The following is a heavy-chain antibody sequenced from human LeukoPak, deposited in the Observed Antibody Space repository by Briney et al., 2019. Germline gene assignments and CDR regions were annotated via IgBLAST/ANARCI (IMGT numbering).Heavy chain of an antibody. J-gene: IGHJ5*02. CDR1: GFTFTNAW. CDR3: ARGDCSGGSCRDIYNWFDP. D-gene: IGHD2-15*01. CDR2: ISSSSSYI. Sequence: GGSLRLSCAASGFTFTNAWMSWVRQAPGKGLEWVSSISSSSSYIYYADSVKGRFTISRDNAKNSLYLQMNSLRAEDTAVYYCARGDCSGGSCRDIYNWFDPWGQGTLVTVSS. V-gene: IGHV3-21*01.